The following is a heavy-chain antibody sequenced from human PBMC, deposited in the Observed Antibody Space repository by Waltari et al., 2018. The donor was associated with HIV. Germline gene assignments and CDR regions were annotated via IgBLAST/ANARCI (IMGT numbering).Heavy chain of an antibody. D-gene: IGHD3-10*01. Sequence: QVQLVQSGAEVKKPGSSVKVSCKASGGTFSSYAISWVRQAPGQGLEWMGRLIPILGIANYAKKSQGRVTITADKSTSTAYMELSSLRSEDTAVYYCARAGYGSGSYYNVDDAFDIWGQGTMVTVSS. CDR2: LIPILGIA. V-gene: IGHV1-69*04. CDR1: GGTFSSYA. J-gene: IGHJ3*02. CDR3: ARAGYGSGSYYNVDDAFDI.